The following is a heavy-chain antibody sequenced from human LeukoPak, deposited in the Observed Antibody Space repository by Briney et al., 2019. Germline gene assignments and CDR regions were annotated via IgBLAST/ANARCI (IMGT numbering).Heavy chain of an antibody. CDR2: IYSGGST. J-gene: IGHJ3*02. Sequence: PGRSLRLSCAASGFTVSSNYMSWVRQAPGKGLEWVSVIYSGGSTYYADSVKGRFTISRDNSKNTLYLQMNSLRAEDTAVYYCALAAAGILAFDIWGQGTMVTVSS. CDR1: GFTVSSNY. V-gene: IGHV3-66*02. D-gene: IGHD6-13*01. CDR3: ALAAAGILAFDI.